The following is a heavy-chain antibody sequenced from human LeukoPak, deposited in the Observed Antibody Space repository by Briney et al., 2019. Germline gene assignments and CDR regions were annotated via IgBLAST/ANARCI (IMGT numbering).Heavy chain of an antibody. D-gene: IGHD3-10*01. CDR3: ARAPATYYYGSGSYRGAFDI. CDR2: ISAYNGNT. Sequence: GASVKVSCKASGYTFTGYYMHWVRQAPGQGLEWMGWISAYNGNTNYAQKLQGRVTMTTDTSTSTAYMELRSLRSDDTAVYYCARAPATYYYGSGSYRGAFDIWGQGTMVTVSS. J-gene: IGHJ3*02. CDR1: GYTFTGYY. V-gene: IGHV1-18*04.